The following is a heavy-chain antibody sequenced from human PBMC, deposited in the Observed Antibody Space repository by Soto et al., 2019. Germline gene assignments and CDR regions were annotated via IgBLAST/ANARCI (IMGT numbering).Heavy chain of an antibody. CDR3: ARSSGYVPGGY. CDR2: IHHSGST. CDR1: GYPISSGYY. J-gene: IGHJ4*02. V-gene: IGHV4-38-2*01. D-gene: IGHD5-12*01. Sequence: SETLSLTCAVSGYPISSGYYWGWIRQPPGKGLEWIGIIHHSGSTYYNPSLRSRITISVDTSKNQFSLKMPSVTAADTAVYYCARSSGYVPGGYWGQGILVSVSS.